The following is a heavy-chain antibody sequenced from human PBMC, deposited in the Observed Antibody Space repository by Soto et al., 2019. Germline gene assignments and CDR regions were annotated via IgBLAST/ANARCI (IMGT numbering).Heavy chain of an antibody. CDR1: GGSISSSRYY. D-gene: IGHD6-19*01. V-gene: IGHV4-39*01. J-gene: IGHJ6*02. CDR3: ARHGPDSRGWYMDYYYGMDV. Sequence: PETLSLTCTVSGGSISSSRYYWGWIRQPPGKGLEWIGSIYYSGSTYYNPSLKSRVTISVDTSKNQFSLKLSSVTAADTAVYYCARHGPDSRGWYMDYYYGMDVWGQGTTVT. CDR2: IYYSGST.